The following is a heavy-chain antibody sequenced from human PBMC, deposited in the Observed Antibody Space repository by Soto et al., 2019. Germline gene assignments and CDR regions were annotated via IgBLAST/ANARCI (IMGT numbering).Heavy chain of an antibody. CDR3: ASSSRVVVVAATDQKQDY. D-gene: IGHD2-15*01. V-gene: IGHV3-21*01. CDR2: ISSSSSYI. J-gene: IGHJ4*02. CDR1: GFTFSSYS. Sequence: EVQLLESGGGLVQPGGSLRLSCAASGFTFSSYSMNWVRQAPGKGLEWVSSISSSSSYIYYADSVKGRFTISRDNAKNSLYLQMNSLRAEDTAVYYCASSSRVVVVAATDQKQDYWGQGTLVTVSS.